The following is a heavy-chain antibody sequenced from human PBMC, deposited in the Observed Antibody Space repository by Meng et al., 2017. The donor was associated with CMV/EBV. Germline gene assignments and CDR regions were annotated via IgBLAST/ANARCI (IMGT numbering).Heavy chain of an antibody. D-gene: IGHD6-13*01. CDR1: GSSLRTSGVG. CDR2: IYWDDDK. V-gene: IGHV2-5*02. CDR3: ARIAAAGRFDY. Sequence: QITLKAPGPKLVKPTQSLTLTCTFSGSSLRTSGVGVGWIRQTPGKALEWLALIYWDDDKRYSPSLKSRLTITKDTSKNQVVLTMTNMDPVDTATYHCARIAAAGRFDYWGQGTLVTVSS. J-gene: IGHJ4*02.